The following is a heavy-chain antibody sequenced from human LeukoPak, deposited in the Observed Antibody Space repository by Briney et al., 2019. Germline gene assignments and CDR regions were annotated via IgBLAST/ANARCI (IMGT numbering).Heavy chain of an antibody. CDR3: AAGVAFNYYMDR. CDR2: LIPIFGAT. Sequence: GASVKVSCKASVGTFSGHGISWVRQAPGQGLEWMGGLIPIFGATNNTQRFQGRITITTDESTTNAYMELSGLASEDKAVYVCAAGVAFNYYMDRWGKGTTVTVFS. J-gene: IGHJ6*03. D-gene: IGHD2-8*01. V-gene: IGHV1-69*05. CDR1: VGTFSGHG.